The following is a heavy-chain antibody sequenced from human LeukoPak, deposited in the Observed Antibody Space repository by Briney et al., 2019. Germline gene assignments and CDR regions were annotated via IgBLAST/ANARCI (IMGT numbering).Heavy chain of an antibody. CDR2: ISGSGGST. V-gene: IGHV3-23*01. D-gene: IGHD3-22*01. Sequence: GGSLRLSCAASGFTFSSYGMSWVRQAPGKGLEWVSAISGSGGSTYYADSVKGRFAISRDNSKNTLYLQMNSLRAEDTAVYYCAKAGWRDSSGYYYGLGYWGQGTLVTVSS. CDR3: AKAGWRDSSGYYYGLGY. CDR1: GFTFSSYG. J-gene: IGHJ4*02.